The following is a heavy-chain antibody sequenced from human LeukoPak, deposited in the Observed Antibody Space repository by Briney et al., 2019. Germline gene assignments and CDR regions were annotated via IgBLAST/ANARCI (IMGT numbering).Heavy chain of an antibody. CDR2: IYTSGST. D-gene: IGHD4-11*01. V-gene: IGHV4-39*07. J-gene: IGHJ6*03. CDR3: AREVNDYSNYGDYYYYYMDV. CDR1: GGSISSSSYY. Sequence: SETLSLTCTVSGGSISSSSYYWGWIRQPPGKGLEWIGRIYTSGSTNYNPSLKSRVTISVDTSKNQFSLKLSSVTAADTAVYYCAREVNDYSNYGDYYYYYMDVWGKGTTVTVSS.